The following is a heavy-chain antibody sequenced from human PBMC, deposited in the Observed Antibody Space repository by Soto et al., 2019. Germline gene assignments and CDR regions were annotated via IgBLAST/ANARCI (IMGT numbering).Heavy chain of an antibody. V-gene: IGHV3-48*01. CDR2: ISSSSSTI. CDR1: GFTFSSYS. Sequence: GGSLRLSCAASGFTFSSYSMNWVRQAPGKGLEWVSYISSSSSTIYYADSVKGRFTISRDNAKNSLYLQMNSLRAEDTAVYYCARSPAQLYSGRRFPLYYFDYWGQGTLVTVSS. J-gene: IGHJ4*02. D-gene: IGHD3-10*02. CDR3: ARSPAQLYSGRRFPLYYFDY.